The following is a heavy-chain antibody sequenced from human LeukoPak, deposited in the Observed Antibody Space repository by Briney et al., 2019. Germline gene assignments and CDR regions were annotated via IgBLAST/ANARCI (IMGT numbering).Heavy chain of an antibody. V-gene: IGHV3-74*01. CDR2: INTDGTST. D-gene: IGHD6-13*01. CDR1: GFTFSRYW. Sequence: GGSLRLSCAASGFTFSRYWMFWVRQAPGKGLVWASRINTDGTSTNYADSVKGRFTISRDNSRSTLYLQMNSLRAEDTAVYYCASWAGVGTSSWYFGPFDYWGQGTLVTVSS. J-gene: IGHJ4*02. CDR3: ASWAGVGTSSWYFGPFDY.